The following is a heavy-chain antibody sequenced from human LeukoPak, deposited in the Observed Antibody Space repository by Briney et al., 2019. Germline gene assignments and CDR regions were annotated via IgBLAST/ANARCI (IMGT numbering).Heavy chain of an antibody. J-gene: IGHJ3*02. Sequence: SETLSLTCAVYGGSFGGYYWSWIRQPPGKGLEWIGEINHSGSTNYNPSLKSRVTISVDTSKNQFSLKLSSVTAADTAVYYCARRYAFNIWGQGTVVTVSS. V-gene: IGHV4-34*01. CDR3: ARRYAFNI. CDR1: GGSFGGYY. CDR2: INHSGST.